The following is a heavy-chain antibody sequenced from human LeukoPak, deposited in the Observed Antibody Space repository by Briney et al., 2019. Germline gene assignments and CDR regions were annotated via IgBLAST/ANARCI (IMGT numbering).Heavy chain of an antibody. D-gene: IGHD2-15*01. Sequence: GGSLRLSCSASGFTFRSYGMHWVRQAPGKGLEYVSAISSKGGSTDYADSVKGRFTISRDNSKNTLNLQMSSLRAGDSAVYYCVKDLGGSCCDAFDIWGQGTMVTVSS. CDR1: GFTFRSYG. CDR2: ISSKGGST. CDR3: VKDLGGSCCDAFDI. V-gene: IGHV3-64D*09. J-gene: IGHJ3*02.